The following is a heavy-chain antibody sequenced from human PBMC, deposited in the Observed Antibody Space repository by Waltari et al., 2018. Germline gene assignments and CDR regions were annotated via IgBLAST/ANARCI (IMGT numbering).Heavy chain of an antibody. CDR2: INHSGST. Sequence: QVQLQQWGAGLLKPSETLSLTCAVYGGSFSGYYWSWIRQPPGKGLEWIGEINHSGSTNYNPSLKSRVTISVDTSKNQFSLKLSSVTAADTAVYYCARVRQLGKYFQHLGQGTLVTVSS. D-gene: IGHD6-13*01. CDR1: GGSFSGYY. CDR3: ARVRQLGKYFQH. V-gene: IGHV4-34*01. J-gene: IGHJ1*01.